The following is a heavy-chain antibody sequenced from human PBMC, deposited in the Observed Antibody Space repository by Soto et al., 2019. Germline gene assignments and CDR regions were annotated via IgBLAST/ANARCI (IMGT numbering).Heavy chain of an antibody. Sequence: QVQLQESGPGLVKPSQTLSLTCTVSGGSISSGGYYWSWIRQHPGKGLEWIGYIYYSGRTYYNLSLKSRGTISVDTSKNQFSLKLSSVTAADTAVYYCARGRSSTSPYPIGYWGQGTLVTVSS. J-gene: IGHJ4*02. CDR3: ARGRSSTSPYPIGY. D-gene: IGHD2-2*01. V-gene: IGHV4-31*03. CDR2: IYYSGRT. CDR1: GGSISSGGYY.